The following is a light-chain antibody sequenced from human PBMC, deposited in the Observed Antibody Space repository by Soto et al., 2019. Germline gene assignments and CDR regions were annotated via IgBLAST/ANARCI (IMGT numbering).Light chain of an antibody. Sequence: EIVLTQSPATLSLSPGERATLSCRASQRVSSYLACYQQNPGQAPRLLLYDASNRATGIPARFSGSGSGTDFTLTISRLEPEDFGVYYCQQRSNWPLTFGGGTKVEIK. CDR3: QQRSNWPLT. CDR1: QRVSSY. V-gene: IGKV3-11*01. J-gene: IGKJ4*01. CDR2: DAS.